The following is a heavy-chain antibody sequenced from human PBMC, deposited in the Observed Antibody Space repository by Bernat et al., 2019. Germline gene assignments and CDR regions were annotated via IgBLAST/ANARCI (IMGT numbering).Heavy chain of an antibody. Sequence: EVQLVESGGGLVQPGGSLRLSCAASGFTVSNNYVSWVRQAPGKGLEWVSVIYSGADTYYADSVKGRFTISRDNAKNSLYLQMSSLRVEETAVYYCARSPGTGTVDYWGQGTLVTVSS. CDR3: ARSPGTGTVDY. V-gene: IGHV3-66*01. CDR2: IYSGADT. D-gene: IGHD1-1*01. J-gene: IGHJ4*02. CDR1: GFTVSNNY.